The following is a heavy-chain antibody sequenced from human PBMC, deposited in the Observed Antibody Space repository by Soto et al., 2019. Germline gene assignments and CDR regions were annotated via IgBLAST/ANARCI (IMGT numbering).Heavy chain of an antibody. CDR2: INATGLNT. J-gene: IGHJ3*02. CDR3: AKFYCIITTCQTPAAKSTGGFEI. Sequence: DVQLLESGGGLGHPGGSLGFSCAASGFTFSSYALGWVRQAQVKGLECVATINATGLNTYYEDSVRGRSTISRDNSKKTVDLQLNRLRVEDTAVYYCAKFYCIITTCQTPAAKSTGGFEIWGQGALVTVS. V-gene: IGHV3-23*01. D-gene: IGHD2-2*01. CDR1: GFTFSSYA.